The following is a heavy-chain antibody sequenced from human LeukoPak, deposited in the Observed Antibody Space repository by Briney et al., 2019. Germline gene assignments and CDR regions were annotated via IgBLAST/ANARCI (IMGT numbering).Heavy chain of an antibody. Sequence: GASLKVSCKASGYTFTGYYMHWVRQAPGQGLGWMGWINPNSGGTNYAQKLQGRVTMTRDTSISTAYMELSRPRSDDTAVYYCAKVEEYCSGGSCYWFDPWGQGTLVTVSS. CDR2: INPNSGGT. J-gene: IGHJ5*02. CDR1: GYTFTGYY. V-gene: IGHV1-2*02. CDR3: AKVEEYCSGGSCYWFDP. D-gene: IGHD2-15*01.